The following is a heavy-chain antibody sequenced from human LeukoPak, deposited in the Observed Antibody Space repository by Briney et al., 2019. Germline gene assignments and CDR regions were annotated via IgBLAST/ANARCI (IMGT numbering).Heavy chain of an antibody. D-gene: IGHD6-6*01. V-gene: IGHV1-69*13. CDR1: GGTFSSYA. Sequence: SVKVSCKASGGTFSSYAISWVRQAPGQGLEWMGGIIPIFGTANYAQKFQGRVTITADESTSTAYMELSSLRSEDTAVYYCARDPYKAARRVFLLFGWFDPWGQGTLVTVSS. CDR2: IIPIFGTA. J-gene: IGHJ5*02. CDR3: ARDPYKAARRVFLLFGWFDP.